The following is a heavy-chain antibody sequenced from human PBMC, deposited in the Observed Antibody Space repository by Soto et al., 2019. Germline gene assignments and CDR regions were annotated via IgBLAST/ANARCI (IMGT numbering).Heavy chain of an antibody. CDR3: AKDGGKGGYFGNWFDP. D-gene: IGHD5-12*01. V-gene: IGHV1-69*15. Sequence: QVQLVQSGAEVKKPGSSVKVSCKASGGTFSNYAITWVRQAPGQGLEWLGRIIPIFGSANYAQKFQGRVTITVDESTTTAYMELSSLRSEDTAVYYCAKDGGKGGYFGNWFDPWGQGTLVTVSS. J-gene: IGHJ5*02. CDR2: IIPIFGSA. CDR1: GGTFSNYA.